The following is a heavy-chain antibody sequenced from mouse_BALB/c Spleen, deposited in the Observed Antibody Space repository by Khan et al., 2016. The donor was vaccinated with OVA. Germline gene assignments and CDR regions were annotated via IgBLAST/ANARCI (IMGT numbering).Heavy chain of an antibody. J-gene: IGHJ3*01. V-gene: IGHV1-4*01. D-gene: IGHD2-14*01. Sequence: QGQLKQSGAELARPGASVKMSCKASGYTFTSYTIHWIKKRPGQGLEWIGYINPSNGYTNYNQKFKDKATLTTDKSSTTAYLQLSSLTSDDSAVYNCVRDGAYHRNDGWFAYWGQGTLVTVSA. CDR3: VRDGAYHRNDGWFAY. CDR2: INPSNGYT. CDR1: GYTFTSYT.